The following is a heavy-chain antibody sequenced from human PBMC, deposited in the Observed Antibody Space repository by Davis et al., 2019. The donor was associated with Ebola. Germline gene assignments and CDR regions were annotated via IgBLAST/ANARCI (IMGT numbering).Heavy chain of an antibody. CDR1: GYTFTGYY. CDR2: MNPNSGNT. J-gene: IGHJ4*02. Sequence: ASVKVSCKASGYTFTGYYMHWVRQATGQGLEWMGWMNPNSGNTGYAQKFQGRVTMTRNTSISTAYMELSSLRSEDTAVYYCARVQFGELYDYWGQGTLVTVSS. CDR3: ARVQFGELYDY. D-gene: IGHD3-10*01. V-gene: IGHV1-8*02.